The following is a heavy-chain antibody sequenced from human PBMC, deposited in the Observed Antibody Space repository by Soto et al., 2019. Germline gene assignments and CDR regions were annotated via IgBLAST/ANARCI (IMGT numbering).Heavy chain of an antibody. V-gene: IGHV4-59*01. CDR2: IYYSGST. CDR1: GGSISSYY. Sequence: PSETLSLTCTVSGGSISSYYWSWIRQPPGKGLEWIGDIYYSGSTNCNPSLKSRVTISVDTSKNQFSLKLSSVTAADTAVYYCARVGGSRTTGFDYWGQGTQVTVS. J-gene: IGHJ4*02. D-gene: IGHD1-1*01. CDR3: ARVGGSRTTGFDY.